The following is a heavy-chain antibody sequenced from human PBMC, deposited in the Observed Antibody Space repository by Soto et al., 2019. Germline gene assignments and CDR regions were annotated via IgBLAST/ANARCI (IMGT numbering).Heavy chain of an antibody. CDR3: ARDYPGGYDWYFDL. D-gene: IGHD6-25*01. V-gene: IGHV3-21*01. Sequence: PGGSLRLSCAASGFTFSSYSMNWVRQAPGKGLEWVSSISSSSSYIYYADSVKGRFTISRDNAKNSLYLQMNSLRAEDTAVYYCARDYPGGYDWYFDLWGRGTLVTVSS. CDR2: ISSSSSYI. CDR1: GFTFSSYS. J-gene: IGHJ2*01.